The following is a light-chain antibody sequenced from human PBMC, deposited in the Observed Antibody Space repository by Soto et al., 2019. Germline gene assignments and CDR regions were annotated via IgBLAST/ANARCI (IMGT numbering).Light chain of an antibody. CDR2: EAS. J-gene: IGKJ4*01. Sequence: EIVLTQSPATLSLSPGERATLSCRASQSVGSYLAWYQQKPDQAPRLLIYEASNRATGMRARFSGSGSGTDFSLTISSLEPEDFAVYYCQQRTNWPLTFGGGTKVDIK. CDR3: QQRTNWPLT. CDR1: QSVGSY. V-gene: IGKV3-11*01.